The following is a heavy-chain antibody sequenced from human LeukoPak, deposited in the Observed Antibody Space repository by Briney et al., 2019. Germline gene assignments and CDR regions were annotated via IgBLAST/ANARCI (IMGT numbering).Heavy chain of an antibody. Sequence: PERSLRLSCVGSGFIFSSYAMSWVRQAPGKGLEWVSAISGSGGSTYYADSVKGRFTISRDNYKNTLYLQMNSLRAEDTAVYYCAGGGYDYVWGSYRPGDYWGQGTLVTVSS. CDR1: GFIFSSYA. J-gene: IGHJ4*02. V-gene: IGHV3-23*01. CDR3: AGGGYDYVWGSYRPGDY. CDR2: ISGSGGST. D-gene: IGHD3-16*02.